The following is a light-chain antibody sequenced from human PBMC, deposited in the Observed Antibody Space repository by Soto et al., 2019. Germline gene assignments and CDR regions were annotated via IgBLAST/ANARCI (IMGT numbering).Light chain of an antibody. Sequence: VMTSSRRTLSLNKGEKVTLCGRARQICSGNLALYQQKPAQAPRLFIDGASTRAMGIPASFSGSGSATEFTLTISLMHSDDFVFYYLQHHKYGPLTFCHVTKVDIK. CDR3: QHHKYGPLT. V-gene: IGKV3-15*01. CDR2: GAS. CDR1: QICSGN. J-gene: IGKJ1*01.